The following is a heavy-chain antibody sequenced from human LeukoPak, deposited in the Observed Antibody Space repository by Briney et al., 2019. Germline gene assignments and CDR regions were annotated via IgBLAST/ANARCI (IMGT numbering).Heavy chain of an antibody. CDR1: GGSISSSSYY. D-gene: IGHD3-10*01. CDR2: IYYSGST. V-gene: IGHV4-61*01. J-gene: IGHJ4*02. CDR3: ARGGNYYGSGSYSNFDY. Sequence: PSETLSLTCTISGGSISSSSYYWSWIRQPPGKGLEWIGYIYYSGSTNYNPSLKSRVTISVDTSKNQFSLKLSSVTAADTAVYYCARGGNYYGSGSYSNFDYWGQGTLVTVSS.